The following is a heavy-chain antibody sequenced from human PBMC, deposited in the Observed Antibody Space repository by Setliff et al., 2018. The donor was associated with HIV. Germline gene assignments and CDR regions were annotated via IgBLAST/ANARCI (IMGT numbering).Heavy chain of an antibody. D-gene: IGHD5-12*01. CDR3: ARLGPSIDPRWLQYFDY. CDR2: IYTSGST. J-gene: IGHJ4*02. Sequence: SSETLSLTCAVYGGSFSDYSWSWVRQPPGKGLEWIGRIYTSGSTNYNPSLKSRVTISVHTSKNQFSLKLTSVTAADTAVYYCARLGPSIDPRWLQYFDYWGQGTLVTVS. V-gene: IGHV4-59*10. CDR1: GGSFSDYS.